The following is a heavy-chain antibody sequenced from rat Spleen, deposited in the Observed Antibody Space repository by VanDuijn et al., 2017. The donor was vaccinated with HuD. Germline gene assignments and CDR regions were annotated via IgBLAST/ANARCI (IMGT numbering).Heavy chain of an antibody. CDR1: GFTFSNYY. CDR2: ISTGGHNT. Sequence: EVQLVESGGGLVRPGRSLKLSCAASGFTFSNYYMAWVRQAPTKGLEWVAYISTGGHNTYYRDSVKGRFTISRDNAKSTLYLQMDSLRSEDTATYYCATAGYGLTGFAYWGQGTLVTVSS. CDR3: ATAGYGLTGFAY. J-gene: IGHJ3*01. D-gene: IGHD1-7*01. V-gene: IGHV5-27*01.